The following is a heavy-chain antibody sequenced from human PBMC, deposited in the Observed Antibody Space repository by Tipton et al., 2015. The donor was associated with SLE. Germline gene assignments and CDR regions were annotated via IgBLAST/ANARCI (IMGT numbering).Heavy chain of an antibody. CDR3: ARLSGFDSLFDY. V-gene: IGHV3-7*01. CDR1: GFTFSGYW. Sequence: SLRLSCAASGFTFSGYWMTWVRQAPGKGLEWVANIKQDGSEEYYVESVKGRFTISRDNAKTSLYLQMNSLRADDTGVYYCARLSGFDSLFDYWGRGTLVTVSS. J-gene: IGHJ4*02. D-gene: IGHD5-12*01. CDR2: IKQDGSEE.